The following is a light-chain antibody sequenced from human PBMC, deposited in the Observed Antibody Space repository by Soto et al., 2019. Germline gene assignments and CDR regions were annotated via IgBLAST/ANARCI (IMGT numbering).Light chain of an antibody. CDR3: QQYNDWPLT. V-gene: IGKV3-15*01. Sequence: EIVMTQSPVTLSVSQGERATLSCRASQSVSSNLAWYQQKPGQAPSLLIYGAFTRATGIPARFSGTGSGTEFTLTISSLQSEDFALYYCQQYNDWPLTFGQGPKVDI. CDR1: QSVSSN. J-gene: IGKJ1*01. CDR2: GAF.